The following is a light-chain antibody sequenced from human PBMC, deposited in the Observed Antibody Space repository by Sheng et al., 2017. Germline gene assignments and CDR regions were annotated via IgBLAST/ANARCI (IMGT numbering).Light chain of an antibody. V-gene: IGKV3-20*01. CDR2: AAS. Sequence: EIVLTQSPGTLSLSPGERATLSCRASQSVSSSYLAWYQQKPGEAPRLLIYAASRRATGIPDRFSGSGSGTDFTLTISRLEPEDFAVYYCQQYSTSPQFTFGPGTKVDIK. CDR1: QSVSSSY. J-gene: IGKJ3*01. CDR3: QQYSTSPQFT.